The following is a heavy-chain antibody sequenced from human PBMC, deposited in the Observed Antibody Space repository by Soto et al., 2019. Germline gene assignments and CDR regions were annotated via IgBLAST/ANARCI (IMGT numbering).Heavy chain of an antibody. CDR2: ISGSGGST. D-gene: IGHD3-3*01. CDR3: AKGVGRNYDFWSGYYSYMDV. J-gene: IGHJ6*03. Sequence: PGGSLRLSCAASGFTFSSYAMSWVRQAPGKGLEWVSAISGSGGSTYYADSVKGRFTISRDNSKNTLYLQMNSLRAEDTAVYYCAKGVGRNYDFWSGYYSYMDVWGKGTTVTVSS. V-gene: IGHV3-23*01. CDR1: GFTFSSYA.